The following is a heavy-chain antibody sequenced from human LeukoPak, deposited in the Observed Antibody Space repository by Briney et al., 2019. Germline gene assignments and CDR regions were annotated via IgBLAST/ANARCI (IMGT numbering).Heavy chain of an antibody. J-gene: IGHJ5*02. CDR3: ARSIVGANWFDP. D-gene: IGHD1-26*01. Sequence: SETLSLTCTVSGGSISSYYWSWIRQPPGKGLEWIGEINHSGSTNYNPSLKSRVTISVDTSKNQFSLKLSSVTAADTAVYYCARSIVGANWFDPWGQGTLVTVSS. V-gene: IGHV4-34*01. CDR2: INHSGST. CDR1: GGSISSYY.